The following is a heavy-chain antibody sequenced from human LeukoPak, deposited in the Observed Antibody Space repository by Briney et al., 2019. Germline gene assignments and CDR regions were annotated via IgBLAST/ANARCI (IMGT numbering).Heavy chain of an antibody. CDR1: GFTFSDYW. CDR2: IDLGGSAE. D-gene: IGHD7-27*01. CDR3: VRTAWGSADY. J-gene: IGHJ4*02. Sequence: GRSLRLSCAASGFTFSDYWMNWVRQDPGKGLEWVARIDLGGSAEYYVDSVKGRFAISRDNAKNSLFLQMNSLSTEDTAVYYCVRTAWGSADYWGQGTLVTVSS. V-gene: IGHV3-7*05.